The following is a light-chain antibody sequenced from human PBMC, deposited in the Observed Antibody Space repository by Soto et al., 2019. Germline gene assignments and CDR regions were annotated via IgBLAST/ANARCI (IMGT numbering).Light chain of an antibody. CDR3: QQYGSSPYT. CDR1: QSVTATY. CDR2: DAS. J-gene: IGKJ2*01. Sequence: EIVLTHSPATLYLSQGEIATLSCGASQSVTATYLGWYQHKPGLAPRLLIYDASSRATGIPDRFSGSGSGTDFTLTISRLEPEDFAVHYCQQYGSSPYTFGQGTKVDIK. V-gene: IGKV3D-20*01.